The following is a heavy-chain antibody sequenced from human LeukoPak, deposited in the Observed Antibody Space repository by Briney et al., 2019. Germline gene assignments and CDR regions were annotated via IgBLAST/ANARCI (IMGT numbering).Heavy chain of an antibody. J-gene: IGHJ4*02. Sequence: PGGSLRLSCAASGFTFSSYSMNWVRQAPGKGLEWVSSISSSSSYIYYADSVKGRFTISRDNAKNSLYLQMNSLRAEDTAVYYCARDLTYYDILTGYYTSHYFDHWGQGTLVTVSS. D-gene: IGHD3-9*01. CDR1: GFTFSSYS. CDR3: ARDLTYYDILTGYYTSHYFDH. CDR2: ISSSSSYI. V-gene: IGHV3-21*01.